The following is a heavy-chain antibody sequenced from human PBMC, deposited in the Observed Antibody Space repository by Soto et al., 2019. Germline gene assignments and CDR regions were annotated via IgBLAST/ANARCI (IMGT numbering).Heavy chain of an antibody. Sequence: SETLSLTCTVSGGSISSYYWSWIRQPPGKGPEWIGYIYYSGSTNYNPSLKSRVTISVDTSKNQFSLKLTSVTAADTAVYYCARGDTYFDYWGQGTLVTVSS. V-gene: IGHV4-59*01. CDR3: ARGDTYFDY. D-gene: IGHD5-18*01. J-gene: IGHJ4*02. CDR1: GGSISSYY. CDR2: IYYSGST.